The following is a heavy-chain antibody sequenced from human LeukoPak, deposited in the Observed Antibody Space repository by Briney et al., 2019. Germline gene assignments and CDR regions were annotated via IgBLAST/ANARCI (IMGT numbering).Heavy chain of an antibody. CDR1: GGSFSGYY. CDR3: ARLTGYDWESSYDY. V-gene: IGHV4-34*01. D-gene: IGHD5-12*01. J-gene: IGHJ4*01. Sequence: SETLSLTCAVYGGSFSGYYWSWIRQPPGKGLEWIGEINHSGSTNYNPSLKSRVTISVDTSKNQFSLKLSSVTAADTAVYYCARLTGYDWESSYDYWGHGTLVTVSS. CDR2: INHSGST.